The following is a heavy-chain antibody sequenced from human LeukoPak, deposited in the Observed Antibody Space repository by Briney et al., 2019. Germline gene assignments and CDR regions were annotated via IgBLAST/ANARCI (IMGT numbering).Heavy chain of an antibody. D-gene: IGHD2-2*01. CDR1: GGSFSGYY. CDR2: INHSGST. J-gene: IGHJ5*02. Sequence: SETLSLTCAVYGGSFSGYYWSWIRQPPGKGLEWIGEINHSGSTNYSPSLKSRVTISVDTSKNQFSLKLSSVTAADTAVYYCAGKGDIVVVPAADNWFDPWGQGTLVTVSS. CDR3: AGKGDIVVVPAADNWFDP. V-gene: IGHV4-34*01.